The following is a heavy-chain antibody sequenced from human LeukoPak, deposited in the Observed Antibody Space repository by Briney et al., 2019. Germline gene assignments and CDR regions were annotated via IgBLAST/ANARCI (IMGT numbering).Heavy chain of an antibody. CDR3: ARCRLSEDSSSRYAY. CDR2: IGPDGTGA. CDR1: GFTFNSYW. V-gene: IGHV3-74*01. J-gene: IGHJ4*02. Sequence: GGSLRLSCAASGFTFNSYWMDWVRQAPGKGLIWVSRIGPDGTGAAYADSVKGRFTISRDNAKNTLYLQMDSLRAEDTAVYYCARCRLSEDSSSRYAYWGQGALVTVSS. D-gene: IGHD2-15*01.